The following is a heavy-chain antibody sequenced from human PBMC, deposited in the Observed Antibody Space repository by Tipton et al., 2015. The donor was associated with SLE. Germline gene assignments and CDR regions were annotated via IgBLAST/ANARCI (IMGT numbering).Heavy chain of an antibody. CDR2: VSWNSGSI. CDR1: GFTFDDYA. V-gene: IGHV3-9*01. Sequence: RSLRLSCAASGFTFDDYAMHWVRQTPGKGLEWVSGVSWNSGSIDYADPVKGRFAISRDNVMNSLFLQMNSLRPEDTALYYCARANGGSVGASMFDFWGQGALVTVSS. CDR3: ARANGGSVGASMFDF. J-gene: IGHJ4*02. D-gene: IGHD1-26*01.